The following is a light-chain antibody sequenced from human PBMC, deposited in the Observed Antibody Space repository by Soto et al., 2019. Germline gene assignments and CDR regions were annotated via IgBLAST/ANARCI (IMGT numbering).Light chain of an antibody. V-gene: IGKV1-27*01. CDR3: QKYSSAPFT. Sequence: DIQMTQSPSSLSASVGDRVTITCRASQGITNFLAWYQQKPGTAPKLLIYAASTLHSGVPSRFSGSGYGTEFNLNISSLQPEDAATYYCQKYSSAPFTFGPGTKVEIK. J-gene: IGKJ3*01. CDR1: QGITNF. CDR2: AAS.